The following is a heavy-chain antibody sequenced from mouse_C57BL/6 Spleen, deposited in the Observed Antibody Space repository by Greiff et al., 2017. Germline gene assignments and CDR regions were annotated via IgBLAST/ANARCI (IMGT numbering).Heavy chain of an antibody. CDR3: ARKGAYSCPIDY. Sequence: VLLKESGAELVMPGASVKLSCKASGYTFTSYWMHWVQQRPGQGLEWIGEIDPSDSYTNYHQKFKGRSTLTVDKSSSTVYRQLSSLTSEDSTVYYCARKGAYSCPIDYWGQGTTLTVSS. CDR2: IDPSDSYT. V-gene: IGHV1-69*01. D-gene: IGHD2-12*01. CDR1: GYTFTSYW. J-gene: IGHJ2*01.